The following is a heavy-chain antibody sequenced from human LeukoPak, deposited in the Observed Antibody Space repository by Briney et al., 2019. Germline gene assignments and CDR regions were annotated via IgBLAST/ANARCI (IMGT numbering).Heavy chain of an antibody. J-gene: IGHJ4*02. V-gene: IGHV4-38-2*02. CDR2: FYHSGST. CDR3: ARSPPHTSSWNFDY. CDR1: GYSISNDDY. Sequence: PSETLSLTCTVSGYSISNDDYWGWIRQPPGNGLEWIGSFYHSGSTYYTPSLKSRVTISVDTSKNQFSLNLSSVTAADTAVYYCARSPPHTSSWNFDYWGQGTLVTVSS. D-gene: IGHD6-13*01.